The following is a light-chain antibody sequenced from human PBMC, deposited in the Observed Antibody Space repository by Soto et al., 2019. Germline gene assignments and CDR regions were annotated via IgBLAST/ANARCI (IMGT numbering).Light chain of an antibody. J-gene: IGKJ1*01. Sequence: DIQMTQSPSTLSASVGDRITITYRASQSINTWLAWYQQIPGEAPKLLIYDGSTLERGVPSRFSGSGSGTEFTLTISRLQPEDFATFYCQQYKTYSRTFGQGTTVEVK. CDR1: QSINTW. CDR2: DGS. V-gene: IGKV1-5*03. CDR3: QQYKTYSRT.